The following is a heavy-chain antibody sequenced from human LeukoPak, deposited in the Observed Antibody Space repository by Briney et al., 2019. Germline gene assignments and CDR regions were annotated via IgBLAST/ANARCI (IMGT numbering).Heavy chain of an antibody. D-gene: IGHD3-3*01. CDR1: GFTFSSYA. Sequence: GGSLRLSCAASGFTFSSYAMHWVRQAPGKGLEWVAVISYDGSNKYYADSVKGRFTISRDNAENSLYLQMNSLRAEDTAVYYCAREGDDFWSGSRYMDVWGKGTTVTVSS. CDR3: AREGDDFWSGSRYMDV. J-gene: IGHJ6*03. CDR2: ISYDGSNK. V-gene: IGHV3-30-3*01.